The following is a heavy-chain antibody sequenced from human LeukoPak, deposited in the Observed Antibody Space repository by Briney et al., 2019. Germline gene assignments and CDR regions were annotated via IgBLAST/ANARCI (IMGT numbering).Heavy chain of an antibody. CDR3: ARDSGSHSSVYYYGMDV. V-gene: IGHV3-30*07. D-gene: IGHD6-25*01. Sequence: GESLRLSCAASGFTFSSYTMNWVRQAPGKGLEWVALIYFDGHNKYFSDSVKDRFSISRDNSKNTLFLQMNSLRLEDTGVYYCARDSGSHSSVYYYGMDVWGQGTTVTVSS. J-gene: IGHJ6*02. CDR1: GFTFSSYT. CDR2: IYFDGHNK.